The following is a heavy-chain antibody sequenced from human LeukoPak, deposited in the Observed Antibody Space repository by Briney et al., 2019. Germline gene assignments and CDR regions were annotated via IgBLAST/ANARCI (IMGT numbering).Heavy chain of an antibody. V-gene: IGHV4-4*07. CDR2: IYTSGST. J-gene: IGHJ4*02. CDR1: SGSLGSYY. Sequence: SETLSLTCTVSSGSLGSYYWNWLRQPAGKGLEWIGHIYTSGSTNYNPSLKSRDTMSVDTSKNQFSLKLNSVTAADTAFYYCAREYSSSSGKALDYWGQGTLVTVSS. D-gene: IGHD6-6*01. CDR3: AREYSSSSGKALDY.